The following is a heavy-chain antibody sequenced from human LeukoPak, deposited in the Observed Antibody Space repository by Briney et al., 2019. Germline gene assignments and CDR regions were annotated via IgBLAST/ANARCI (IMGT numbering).Heavy chain of an antibody. CDR3: ARGQYVVPAAMDYYGMDV. D-gene: IGHD2-2*01. CDR1: GYTFTIYD. V-gene: IGHV1-8*01. J-gene: IGHJ6*02. Sequence: ASVKVSCKASGYTFTIYDINWVRQATGQGLEWMGWMNPNSGNTGYAQKFQGRVTMTRNTSISTAYMELSSLRSEDTAVYYCARGQYVVPAAMDYYGMDVWGQGTTVTVSS. CDR2: MNPNSGNT.